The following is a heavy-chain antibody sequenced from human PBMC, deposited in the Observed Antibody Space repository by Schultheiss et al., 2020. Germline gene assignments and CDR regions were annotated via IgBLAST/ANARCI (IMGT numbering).Heavy chain of an antibody. CDR1: GFTFSSYA. V-gene: IGHV3-23*01. J-gene: IGHJ4*02. CDR2: ISGSGGST. CDR3: ARDRVVAVAATPVFDY. Sequence: GESLKISCAASGFTFSSYAMSWVRQAPGKGLEWVSAISGSGGSTYYADSVKGRFTISRDNAKNSLYLQMNSLRVEDTAIYYCARDRVVAVAATPVFDYWGQGALVTVSS. D-gene: IGHD2-15*01.